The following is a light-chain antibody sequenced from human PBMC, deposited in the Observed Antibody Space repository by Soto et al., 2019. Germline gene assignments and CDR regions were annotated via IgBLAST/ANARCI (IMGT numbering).Light chain of an antibody. CDR1: QSLSYW. J-gene: IGKJ2*01. V-gene: IGKV1-5*03. CDR3: QQDDRFPYT. Sequence: DIQMTQSPSTLSASVGDTVTITCRARQSLSYWLAWYQQKPGQAPKLLIHKASTLESGVPSRFSGRGSGTEFTLTISSLQPDDFATFYCQQDDRFPYTFGQGTKLELK. CDR2: KAS.